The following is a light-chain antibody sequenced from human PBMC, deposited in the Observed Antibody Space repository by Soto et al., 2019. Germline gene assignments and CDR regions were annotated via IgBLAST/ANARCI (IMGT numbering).Light chain of an antibody. CDR2: DAS. CDR3: QQLRMYPST. CDR1: QTSSTW. Sequence: GDTVTITGRASQTSSTWMAWYQQKPGKAPKLLVYDASTLQSGVASRFSGSGSGTEFTLIFSGRQPDDSAIEYCQQLRMYPSTFGGGTKVDIK. V-gene: IGKV1-5*01. J-gene: IGKJ4*01.